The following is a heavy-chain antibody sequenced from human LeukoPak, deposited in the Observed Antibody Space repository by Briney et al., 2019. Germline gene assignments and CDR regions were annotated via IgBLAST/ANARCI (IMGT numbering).Heavy chain of an antibody. J-gene: IGHJ3*01. CDR2: IYNDGSDT. Sequence: GGSLRLSCAASGFTFSTAWMHWVRQAPGKGLVWVSRIYNDGSDTTYADSVAGRFTISRDNAKNKLYLQMNSLRAEDTAVYYCATDAGHGFSFWGQGTMVTVSS. CDR3: ATDAGHGFSF. V-gene: IGHV3-74*01. D-gene: IGHD5-24*01. CDR1: GFTFSTAW.